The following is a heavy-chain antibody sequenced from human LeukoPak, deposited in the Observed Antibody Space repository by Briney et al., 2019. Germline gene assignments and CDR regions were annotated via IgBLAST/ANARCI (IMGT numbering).Heavy chain of an antibody. J-gene: IGHJ4*02. CDR1: GFTFSSYS. CDR3: ARDRIYDILTGYSRAFDY. Sequence: GGSLRLSCAAPGFTFSSYSMNWVRQAPGKGLEWVSSISSSSSYIYYADSVKGRFTISRDNAKNSLYLQMNSLRAEDTAVYYCARDRIYDILTGYSRAFDYWGQGTLVTVSS. D-gene: IGHD3-9*01. V-gene: IGHV3-21*01. CDR2: ISSSSSYI.